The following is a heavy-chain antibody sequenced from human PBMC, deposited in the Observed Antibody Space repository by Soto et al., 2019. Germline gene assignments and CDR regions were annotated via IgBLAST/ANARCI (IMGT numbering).Heavy chain of an antibody. CDR2: ISPYNGNT. V-gene: IGHV1-18*04. CDR3: ARELCSGYSEGDYGMDV. J-gene: IGHJ6*02. D-gene: IGHD2-15*01. CDR1: GYTFTSYG. Sequence: QVQLVQSGAEVKKPGASVKVSCKASGYTFTSYGIPWVRQAPGQGLEWMGWISPYNGNTRHAQKVQGRDTMTTDTSTSRAYMELRSLRSDDTAVYYCARELCSGYSEGDYGMDVWGQGTTVTVSS.